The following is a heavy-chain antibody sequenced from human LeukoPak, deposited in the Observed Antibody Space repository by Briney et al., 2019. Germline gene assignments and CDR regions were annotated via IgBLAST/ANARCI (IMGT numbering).Heavy chain of an antibody. Sequence: GGSLRLSCAASGFTFSTSSINWVRQAPGKGLEWVSSISSSSSYIYYGDSVKGRFTISRDNAKNALYLQMNSLRAEDTAVYYCARGFSAAAGTGAFDMWGQGTVVTVSS. CDR3: ARGFSAAAGTGAFDM. CDR2: ISSSSSYI. J-gene: IGHJ3*02. D-gene: IGHD6-13*01. CDR1: GFTFSTSS. V-gene: IGHV3-21*01.